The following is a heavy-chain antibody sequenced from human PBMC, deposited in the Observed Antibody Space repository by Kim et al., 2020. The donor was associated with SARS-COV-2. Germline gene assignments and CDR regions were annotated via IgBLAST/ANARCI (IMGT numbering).Heavy chain of an antibody. J-gene: IGHJ3*02. CDR1: GFTFSSYA. V-gene: IGHV3-30*04. D-gene: IGHD3-22*01. Sequence: GGSLRLSCAASGFTFSSYAMHWVRQAPGKGLEWVAVISYDGSNKYYADSVKGRFTISRDNSKNTLYLQMNSLRAEDTAVYYCARDRGYYYDSSGYYSGDAFDIWGQGTMVTVSS. CDR3: ARDRGYYYDSSGYYSGDAFDI. CDR2: ISYDGSNK.